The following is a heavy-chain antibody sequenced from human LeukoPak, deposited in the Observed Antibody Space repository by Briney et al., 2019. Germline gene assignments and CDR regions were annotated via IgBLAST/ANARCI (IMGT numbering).Heavy chain of an antibody. CDR1: SYTFIGYY. J-gene: IGHJ4*02. D-gene: IGHD5-24*01. V-gene: IGHV1-2*02. CDR3: ARDGRTMASSQPYYFDS. CDR2: INPNSGGT. Sequence: ASVKVSCKASSYTFIGYYMHWVRQAPGQGPEWIGWINPNSGGTNYAQNFEGRVTMTRDTSISTAYMELSRLTSDDTAVYYCARDGRTMASSQPYYFDSWGQGTLVTVSS.